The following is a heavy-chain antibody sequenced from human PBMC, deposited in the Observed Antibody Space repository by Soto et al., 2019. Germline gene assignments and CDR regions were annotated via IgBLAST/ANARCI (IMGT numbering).Heavy chain of an antibody. V-gene: IGHV4-31*03. CDR2: IYYSGST. Sequence: QVQLQESGPGLVKPSQTLSLTCTVSGGSISSGGYYWSRIRQHPGKGLEWIGYIYYSGSTYYNPSLKSRVTISVDTSKNQFSLKLSSVAAADTAVYYCARVRKGYCSGGSCQKNNWFDPWGQGTLVTVSS. CDR1: GGSISSGGYY. D-gene: IGHD2-15*01. CDR3: ARVRKGYCSGGSCQKNNWFDP. J-gene: IGHJ5*02.